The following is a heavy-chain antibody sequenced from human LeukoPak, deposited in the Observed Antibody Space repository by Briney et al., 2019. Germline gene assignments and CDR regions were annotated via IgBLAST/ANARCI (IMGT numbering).Heavy chain of an antibody. CDR1: GYTFTSYA. V-gene: IGHV7-4-1*02. CDR3: AREYSSSWYGFNGMDV. J-gene: IGHJ6*02. CDR2: INTNTGNP. Sequence: ASVRVSCKASGYTFTSYAMNWVRQAPGQGLEWMGWINTNTGNPTYAQGFTGRFVFSLDTSVSTAYLQISSLKAEDTAVYYCAREYSSSWYGFNGMDVWGQGTTVTVPS. D-gene: IGHD6-13*01.